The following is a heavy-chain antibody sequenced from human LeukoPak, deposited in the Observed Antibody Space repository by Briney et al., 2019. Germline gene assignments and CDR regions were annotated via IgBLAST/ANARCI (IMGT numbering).Heavy chain of an antibody. Sequence: PGASLRLSRASSQFTLRGHSVHWVRQAPGKGLQWVGGIAYDGNREYHADSVKGRCTISRDDSKNTVHLQMSSLNAEDTAVYYCSRQGPMPGDALDAWGQGTLVTVTS. CDR1: QFTLRGHS. D-gene: IGHD2-2*01. CDR3: SRQGPMPGDALDA. J-gene: IGHJ3*01. CDR2: IAYDGNRE. V-gene: IGHV3-30*04.